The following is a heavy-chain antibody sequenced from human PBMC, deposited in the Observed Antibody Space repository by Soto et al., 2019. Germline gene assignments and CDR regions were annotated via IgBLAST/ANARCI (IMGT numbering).Heavy chain of an antibody. CDR2: IYYSEST. CDR3: ARAWGTIFGVVIRWFDP. Sequence: PSETLSLACTVSGGPISSGGYYWSWIRQPPGKGREWIGYIYYSESTYYNPSLKSRVTISVDTSKNHFSLKLSSVPGADTAVYSCARAWGTIFGVVIRWFDPWGQATLVTVSS. J-gene: IGHJ5*02. D-gene: IGHD3-3*01. V-gene: IGHV4-30-4*01. CDR1: GGPISSGGYY.